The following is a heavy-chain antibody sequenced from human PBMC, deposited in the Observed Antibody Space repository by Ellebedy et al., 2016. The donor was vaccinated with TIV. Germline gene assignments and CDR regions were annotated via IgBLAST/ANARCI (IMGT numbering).Heavy chain of an antibody. V-gene: IGHV3-30*18. CDR3: AKDRGSRDSVYPNGMDA. J-gene: IGHJ6*02. CDR2: SSYDGAYA. CDR1: GFTFRSFG. D-gene: IGHD2-8*01. Sequence: PGGSLRLSCKASGFTFRSFGMHWVRLSVGKGLGWVADSSYDGAYAHYADSVKGRFTCSRDNSKNTLYLQMNSLSAEDTAVYFCAKDRGSRDSVYPNGMDAWGQGITVTVSS.